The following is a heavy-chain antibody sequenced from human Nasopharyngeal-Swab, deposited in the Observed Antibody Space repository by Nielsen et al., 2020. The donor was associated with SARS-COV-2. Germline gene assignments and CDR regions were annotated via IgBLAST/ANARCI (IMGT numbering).Heavy chain of an antibody. CDR1: GFTVSSNY. CDR3: ARENCGGDCYSPGYYYYGMDV. CDR2: IYSGGST. D-gene: IGHD2-21*01. Sequence: GGSLRLSCAASGFTVSSNYMSWVRQAPGKGLEWVSVIYSGGSTYYADSVKGRFNISRDNSKNTLYLQMNSLRAEDTAVYYCARENCGGDCYSPGYYYYGMDVWGQGTTVTVSS. J-gene: IGHJ6*02. V-gene: IGHV3-53*01.